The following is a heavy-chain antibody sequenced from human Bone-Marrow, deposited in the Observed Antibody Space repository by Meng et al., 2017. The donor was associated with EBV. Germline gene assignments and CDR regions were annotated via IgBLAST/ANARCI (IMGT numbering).Heavy chain of an antibody. D-gene: IGHD3-10*01. CDR1: GGTFSSDA. V-gene: IGHV1-69*01. Sequence: QVQLVQAGAEVKKPGSSVKVSCKTSGGTFSSDAISWVRQAPGQGLEWMGGLIPMSGAPNYAQKFQGRVTITADESTSTHYMDLSNLRFEDTAVYYCASESGRGYTPDYWGQGTLVTVSS. J-gene: IGHJ4*02. CDR2: LIPMSGAP. CDR3: ASESGRGYTPDY.